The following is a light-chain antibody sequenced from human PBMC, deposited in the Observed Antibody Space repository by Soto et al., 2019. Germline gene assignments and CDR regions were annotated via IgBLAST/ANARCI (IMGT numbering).Light chain of an antibody. V-gene: IGKV1-5*01. Sequence: DIQMTQSPSPLSASVGDRVTITCRASQSISSWLAWYQQKPGKAPKLLIHDASSLESGVPSRVSGSGSGTEFPLTISSLQPDDFATYYCQQYNSYSWTFGQGTKVEIK. J-gene: IGKJ1*01. CDR1: QSISSW. CDR2: DAS. CDR3: QQYNSYSWT.